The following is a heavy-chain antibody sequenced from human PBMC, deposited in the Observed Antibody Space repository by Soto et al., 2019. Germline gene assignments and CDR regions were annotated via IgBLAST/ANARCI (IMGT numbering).Heavy chain of an antibody. V-gene: IGHV4-31*03. J-gene: IGHJ5*02. D-gene: IGHD2-2*01. CDR2: IYYSGST. CDR3: ARARYCSSTSCYVNWFDP. Sequence: SETLSLTCTVSGGSISSGGYYWSWIRQHPGKGLEWIGYIYYSGSTYYNPSLKSRVTISVDTSKNQFSLKLSSVTTADTAVYYCARARYCSSTSCYVNWFDPWGQGTLVTVSS. CDR1: GGSISSGGYY.